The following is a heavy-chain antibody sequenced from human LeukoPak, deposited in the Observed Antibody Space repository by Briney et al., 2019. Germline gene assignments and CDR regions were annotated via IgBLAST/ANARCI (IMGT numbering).Heavy chain of an antibody. CDR1: GYTFTGYY. V-gene: IGHV1-2*02. D-gene: IGHD1-1*01. J-gene: IGHJ6*02. CDR2: INPNSGGT. CDR3: ARDLVTTAHYYSYGMDV. Sequence: ASVKVSCKASGYTFTGYYMHWVRQAPGQGLEWMGWINPNSGGTNYAQKFQGRVTMTRDTSISTAYMELSRLRSDDTAVYYCARDLVTTAHYYSYGMDVWGQGTTVTVSS.